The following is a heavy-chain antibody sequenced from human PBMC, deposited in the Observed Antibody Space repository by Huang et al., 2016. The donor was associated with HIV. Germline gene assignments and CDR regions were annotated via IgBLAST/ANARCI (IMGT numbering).Heavy chain of an antibody. CDR1: GFTFSSYS. J-gene: IGHJ4*02. Sequence: EVQLVESGGGLVQPGGSLRLSCAASGFTFSSYSMSWVRQAPGKGLEWVSYISSSSSTIYYADSVKGRFTISRDNAKNSLYLQMNSLRAEDTAVYYCASLVVPAAISADYWGQGTLVTVSS. D-gene: IGHD2-2*01. CDR3: ASLVVPAAISADY. CDR2: ISSSSSTI. V-gene: IGHV3-48*01.